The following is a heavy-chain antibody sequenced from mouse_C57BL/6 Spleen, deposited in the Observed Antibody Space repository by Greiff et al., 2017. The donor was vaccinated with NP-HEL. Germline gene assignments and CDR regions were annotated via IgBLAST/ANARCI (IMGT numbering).Heavy chain of an antibody. D-gene: IGHD2-4*01. V-gene: IGHV5-16*01. J-gene: IGHJ3*01. Sequence: EVKLVESEGGLVQPGSSMKLSCTASGFTFSDYYMAWVRQVPEKGLEWVANINYDGSSTYYLDSLKSRFIISRDNAKNILYLQMSILKSEDTATYYCARGDYDYDVSWFAYWGQGTLVTVSA. CDR2: INYDGSST. CDR3: ARGDYDYDVSWFAY. CDR1: GFTFSDYY.